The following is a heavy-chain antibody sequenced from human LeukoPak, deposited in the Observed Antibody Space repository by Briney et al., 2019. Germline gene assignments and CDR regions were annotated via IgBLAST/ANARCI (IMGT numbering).Heavy chain of an antibody. D-gene: IGHD4-17*01. V-gene: IGHV3-23*01. J-gene: IGHJ3*02. CDR1: GFTFSSYA. CDR3: ARNYGDYIDAFDI. CDR2: ISGSGGST. Sequence: GGSLRLSCAASGFTFSSYAMSWVRQAPGKGLEWVSAISGSGGSTYYADSVKGRFTISRDNSKNTLYMQMNSLRAEDTAVYYCARNYGDYIDAFDIWGQGTMVTVSS.